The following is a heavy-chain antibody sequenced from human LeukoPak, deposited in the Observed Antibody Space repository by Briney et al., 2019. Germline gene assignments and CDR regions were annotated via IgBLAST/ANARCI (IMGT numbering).Heavy chain of an antibody. Sequence: GGSLRLSCAASGFTVSSNYMSWVRQAPGKGLEWVSVIYSGGSTYYADSVKGRFTISRDNSKNTLYLQMNSLRAEDTAVYYCARDQWGLRLGELSSLGGMDVWGQGTTVTVSS. V-gene: IGHV3-66*01. CDR2: IYSGGST. J-gene: IGHJ6*02. CDR3: ARDQWGLRLGELSSLGGMDV. D-gene: IGHD3-16*02. CDR1: GFTVSSNY.